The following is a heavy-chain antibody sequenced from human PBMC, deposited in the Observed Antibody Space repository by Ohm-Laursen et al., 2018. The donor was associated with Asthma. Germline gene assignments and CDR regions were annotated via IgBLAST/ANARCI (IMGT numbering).Heavy chain of an antibody. D-gene: IGHD1-26*01. Sequence: GSLRLPCAASGFTFSLYAINWVRQAPGKGLEWVSYISSDSVTIYYADSVKGRFTISRDNAKHSLYLQMTSLRAEDTAVYYCAREWGGMDVWGLGATVTVSS. J-gene: IGHJ6*02. V-gene: IGHV3-48*01. CDR1: GFTFSLYA. CDR3: AREWGGMDV. CDR2: ISSDSVTI.